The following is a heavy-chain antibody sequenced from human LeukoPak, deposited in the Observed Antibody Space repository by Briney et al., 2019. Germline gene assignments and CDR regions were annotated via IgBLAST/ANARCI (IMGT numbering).Heavy chain of an antibody. Sequence: PGGSLRLSCAASGFTFSSCAMNWVRQAPGKGLEGVSSINGSGANAYYADSVKGRFTISRDNSKNTLYLQMNSLRAEDTAVYYCAKDRQGYRIAHDSWGQGILVTVSS. J-gene: IGHJ4*02. V-gene: IGHV3-23*01. D-gene: IGHD5-18*01. CDR1: GFTFSSCA. CDR2: INGSGANA. CDR3: AKDRQGYRIAHDS.